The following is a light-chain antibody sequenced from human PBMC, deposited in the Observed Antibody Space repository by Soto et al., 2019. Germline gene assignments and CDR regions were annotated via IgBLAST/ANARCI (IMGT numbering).Light chain of an antibody. Sequence: GLRQSPSTLSLSPEERATLSCMASQSVSSSYLAWYQQKPGQAPRLLIYDASTRATGIPARFSGSGSETDSTLTISRLEPEDFAVYYCQQYGSSGTFGQGTNVDIK. J-gene: IGKJ1*01. V-gene: IGKV3-20*01. CDR1: QSVSSSY. CDR3: QQYGSSGT. CDR2: DAS.